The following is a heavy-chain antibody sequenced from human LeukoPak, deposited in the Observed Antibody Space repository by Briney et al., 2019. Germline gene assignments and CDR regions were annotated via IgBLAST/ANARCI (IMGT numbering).Heavy chain of an antibody. CDR1: GYTFTSYD. D-gene: IGHD2-15*01. CDR3: ARSKCSGGSCYDRY. J-gene: IGHJ4*02. CDR2: MNPNSGNT. Sequence: ASVKVSCKDSGYTFTSYDINWVRQATGQGLEWMGWMNPNSGNTGYAQKFQGRVTMTRNTSISTAYMELSSLRSEDTAVYYCARSKCSGGSCYDRYWGQGTLVTVSS. V-gene: IGHV1-8*01.